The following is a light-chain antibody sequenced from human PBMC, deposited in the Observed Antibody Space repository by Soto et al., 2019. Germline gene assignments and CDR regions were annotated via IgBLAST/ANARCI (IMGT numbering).Light chain of an antibody. V-gene: IGLV2-14*01. CDR1: SSDIGAYNY. CDR2: DVS. CDR3: SSYTTSDTLL. J-gene: IGLJ2*01. Sequence: QSALTQPASVSGSPGQSITISCTGTSSDIGAYNYVSWYQQHPGKAPKLMIYDVSNRPSGVSNHFSGSKSGNTASLTISGLRAEDEADYYCSSYTTSDTLLFGGGTKLT.